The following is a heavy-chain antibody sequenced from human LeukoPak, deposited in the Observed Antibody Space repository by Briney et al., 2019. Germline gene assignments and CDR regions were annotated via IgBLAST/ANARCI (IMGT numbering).Heavy chain of an antibody. CDR3: AREWRSGFSIDM. CDR1: GFSFSDYG. V-gene: IGHV3-20*04. CDR2: ITWNGEST. D-gene: IGHD3-22*01. Sequence: SGGSLRLSCSASGFSFSDYGMIWVRQAPGKGLEWVSGITWNGESTSYAESVKGRFTISRDNSRNFLYLQMNSLGADDTAVYYCAREWRSGFSIDMWGQGVLVTVSS. J-gene: IGHJ4*02.